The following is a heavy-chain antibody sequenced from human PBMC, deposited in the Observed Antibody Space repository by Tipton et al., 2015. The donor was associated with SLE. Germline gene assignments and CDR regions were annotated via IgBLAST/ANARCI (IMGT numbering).Heavy chain of an antibody. J-gene: IGHJ3*02. CDR3: ARDPLGIRAFDI. D-gene: IGHD7-27*01. CDR1: GGSISSSNYY. V-gene: IGHV4-39*07. CDR2: IYYSGST. Sequence: TLSLTCTVSGGSISSSNYYWGWIRQPPGKGLEWIGRIYYSGSTYYNPSLKSRVTISVDTSKNQFSLKLSSVTAADTAVYYCARDPLGIRAFDIWGQGTMVTVSS.